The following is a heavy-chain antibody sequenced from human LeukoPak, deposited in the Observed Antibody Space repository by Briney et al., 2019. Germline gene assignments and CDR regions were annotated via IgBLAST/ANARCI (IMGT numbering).Heavy chain of an antibody. CDR3: AKARGIVFYHHYGMDV. J-gene: IGHJ6*02. CDR2: VSGSGGST. CDR1: GFTFSDYA. V-gene: IGHV3-23*01. D-gene: IGHD2/OR15-2a*01. Sequence: GGSLRLSCEVSGFTFSDYAMSWVRQAPGEGLEWVSAVSGSGGSTYYADSMKGRFTISRDNSKNTTYLQMNSLRAEDTAVYYCAKARGIVFYHHYGMDVWGQGTTVTVSS.